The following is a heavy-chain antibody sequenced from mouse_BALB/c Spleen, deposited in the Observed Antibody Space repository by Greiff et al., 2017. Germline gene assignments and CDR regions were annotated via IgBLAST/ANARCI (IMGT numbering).Heavy chain of an antibody. CDR1: GYTFTSYW. J-gene: IGHJ2*01. CDR2: IYPSDSYT. V-gene: IGHV1-69*02. Sequence: VQLQQPGAELVRPGASVKLSCKASGYTFTSYWINWVKQRPGQGLEWIGNIYPSDSYTNYNQKFKDKATLTVDKSSSTAYMQLSSPTSEDSAVYYCTRSGNWDYFDYWGQGTTLTVSS. CDR3: TRSGNWDYFDY. D-gene: IGHD4-1*02.